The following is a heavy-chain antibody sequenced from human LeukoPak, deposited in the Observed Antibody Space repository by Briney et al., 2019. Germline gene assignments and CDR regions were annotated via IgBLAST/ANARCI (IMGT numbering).Heavy chain of an antibody. CDR1: GFTFSSYW. J-gene: IGHJ3*02. V-gene: IGHV3-48*01. D-gene: IGHD1-26*01. CDR3: ARATWELPRDGAFDI. Sequence: GGSLRLSCAASGFTFSSYWMTWVRQAPGKGLEWVSYISRRSSTIYYADSVKGRFTISRENAKNSVYLQMNSLRAEDTAVYHCARATWELPRDGAFDIWGQGTMVTVSS. CDR2: ISRRSSTI.